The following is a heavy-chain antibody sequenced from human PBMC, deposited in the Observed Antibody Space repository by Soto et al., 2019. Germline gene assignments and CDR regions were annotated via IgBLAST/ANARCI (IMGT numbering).Heavy chain of an antibody. Sequence: EVQLLESGGGLGHPGGSLRLSCAASGFTFSSYDMTWVRQAPGKGLEWVSTITYNGGRTYYADSVKGRFTISRDNSSNALYFQMHNVRAEDTAVYYCAKYTGGGDYWYDHWGQGTPVTVSS. CDR2: ITYNGGRT. D-gene: IGHD2-21*01. V-gene: IGHV3-23*01. CDR1: GFTFSSYD. J-gene: IGHJ5*02. CDR3: AKYTGGGDYWYDH.